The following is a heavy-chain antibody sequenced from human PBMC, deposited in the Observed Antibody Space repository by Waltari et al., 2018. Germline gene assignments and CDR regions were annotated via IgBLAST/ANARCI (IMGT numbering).Heavy chain of an antibody. CDR3: ARVTAGYEVSPLSY. CDR1: GYTFTGDY. V-gene: IGHV1-2*06. Sequence: QVQLVQSGAEVKKPGASVKVSCKASGYTFTGDYMHWVRQAPGQGLEWMGRINPNSGGTIYAQKFQGRVTMTRDTSISTAYMELSRLRSDDTAVYYCARVTAGYEVSPLSYWGQGTLVTVSS. J-gene: IGHJ4*02. D-gene: IGHD5-12*01. CDR2: INPNSGGT.